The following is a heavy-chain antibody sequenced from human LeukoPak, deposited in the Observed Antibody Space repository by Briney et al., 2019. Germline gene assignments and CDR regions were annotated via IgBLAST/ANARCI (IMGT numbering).Heavy chain of an antibody. V-gene: IGHV1-46*01. CDR1: GYTFTNYY. J-gene: IGHJ4*02. Sequence: ASVKVSCXASGYTFTNYYMHWLRQAPGQGLEWMGIISPGDGGATYAQNFQGRVTMTRDTSTSTVYMELSSLRSVDAAVYYCARVGDSSGWFFDYWGQGTLVTVSS. CDR2: ISPGDGGA. CDR3: ARVGDSSGWFFDY. D-gene: IGHD6-19*01.